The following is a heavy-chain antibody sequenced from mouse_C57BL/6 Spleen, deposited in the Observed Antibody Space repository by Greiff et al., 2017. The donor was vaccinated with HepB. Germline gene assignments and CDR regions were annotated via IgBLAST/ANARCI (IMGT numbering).Heavy chain of an antibody. CDR2: IRNKANGYTT. D-gene: IGHD1-1*01. CDR3: ARHGSSYYFDY. J-gene: IGHJ2*01. V-gene: IGHV7-3*01. Sequence: VQLKESGGGLVQPGGSLSLSCAASGFTFTDYYMSWVRQPPGKALEWLGFIRNKANGYTTEYSASVKGRFTISRDNSQSILYLQMNALRAEDSATYYCARHGSSYYFDYWGQGTTLTVSS. CDR1: GFTFTDYY.